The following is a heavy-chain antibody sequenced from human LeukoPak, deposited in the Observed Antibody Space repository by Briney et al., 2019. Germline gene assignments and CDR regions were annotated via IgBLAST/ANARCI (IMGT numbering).Heavy chain of an antibody. D-gene: IGHD3-10*01. CDR1: GGTFSGYY. J-gene: IGHJ4*02. CDR3: ARRTYPGSYYRRGFDY. Sequence: KPSETLSLTCAVYGGTFSGYYWSWIRQPPGKGLEWIGEINHSGSTNYNPSLKSRVTISVDTSKNQFSLKLSSVTAADTAVYYCARRTYPGSYYRRGFDYWGQGTLVTVSS. CDR2: INHSGST. V-gene: IGHV4-34*01.